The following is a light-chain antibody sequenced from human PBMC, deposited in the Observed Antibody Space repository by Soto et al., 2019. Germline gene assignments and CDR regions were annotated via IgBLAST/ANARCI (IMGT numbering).Light chain of an antibody. CDR3: SSYTSSSTLGDDVV. CDR2: DVS. V-gene: IGLV2-14*01. CDR1: SSDVGGYNY. Sequence: QSALTQPASVSGSPGQSITISCTGTSSDVGGYNYVSWYQQHPGKAPKLMIYDVSNRPSGVSNRFSGSKSGNTASLTISGLQAEDEADYYCSSYTSSSTLGDDVVFGGGTKLTVL. J-gene: IGLJ2*01.